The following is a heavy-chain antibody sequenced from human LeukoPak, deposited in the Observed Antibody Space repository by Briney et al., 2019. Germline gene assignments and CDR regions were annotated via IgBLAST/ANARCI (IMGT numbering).Heavy chain of an antibody. CDR2: ISGSGDSA. D-gene: IGHD6-13*01. J-gene: IGHJ4*02. CDR3: ARGGTSSLYFVFDY. Sequence: SGGSLRLSCAASGFTFRSYAMTWVRQAPGKGLEWVSVISGSGDSAYYADSVKGRFTISRDNCKNTLYLQMNSLTAEDTAVYYCARGGTSSLYFVFDYWGQGVLVTASS. V-gene: IGHV3-23*01. CDR1: GFTFRSYA.